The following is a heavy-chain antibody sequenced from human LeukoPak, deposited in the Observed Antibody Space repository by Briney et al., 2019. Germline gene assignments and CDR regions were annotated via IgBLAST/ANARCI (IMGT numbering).Heavy chain of an antibody. Sequence: GGSLRLSCAASGFTFDDYAMHWVRQTPGKGLEGVSGISWNSGSIGYADSVKGRFTISRDNAKNSLYLQMNSLRAEDTALYYCARAPWYYYDSSGYYCFDYWGQGTLVTVSS. D-gene: IGHD3-22*01. CDR2: ISWNSGSI. V-gene: IGHV3-9*01. CDR1: GFTFDDYA. J-gene: IGHJ4*02. CDR3: ARAPWYYYDSSGYYCFDY.